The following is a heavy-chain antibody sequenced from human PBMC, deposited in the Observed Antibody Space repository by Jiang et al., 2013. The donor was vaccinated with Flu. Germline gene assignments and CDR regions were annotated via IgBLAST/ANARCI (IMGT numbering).Heavy chain of an antibody. V-gene: IGHV1-69*05. D-gene: IGHD4-17*01. CDR3: ARDRTTVLDY. J-gene: IGHJ4*02. CDR2: IMPIFGTA. CDR1: GGTFNSQT. Sequence: SGAEVKKAGSSVKVSCKSSGGTFNSQTITWVRQAPGQGLEWMGGIMPIFGTANYAQKFQGRVTMTTDTSTSTAYMELRSLRSDDTAVYYCARDRTTVLDYWGQGTLVTVSS.